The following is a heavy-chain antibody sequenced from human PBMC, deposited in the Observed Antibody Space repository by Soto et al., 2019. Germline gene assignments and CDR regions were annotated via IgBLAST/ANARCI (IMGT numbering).Heavy chain of an antibody. V-gene: IGHV1-69*06. CDR1: GSTFSSYA. D-gene: IGHD6-19*01. CDR2: IIPIFGTA. CDR3: ARSGSSGWYYFDY. J-gene: IGHJ4*02. Sequence: SVKVSCKASGSTFSSYAISWVRQAPGQGLEWMGGIIPIFGTANYAQKFQGRVTITADKSTSTAYMELSSLRSEDTAVYYCARSGSSGWYYFDYWGQGTLVTVSS.